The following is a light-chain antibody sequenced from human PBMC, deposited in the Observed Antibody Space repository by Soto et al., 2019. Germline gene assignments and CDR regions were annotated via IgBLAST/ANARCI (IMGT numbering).Light chain of an antibody. CDR3: QQYYSNPIT. J-gene: IGKJ3*01. Sequence: DIVMTQSPDSLAVSLGERATINCKSSQSVLYPSNNRNHLAWYQQKPGQAPKLLIFWASTRESGVPDRFSGSGSGTDFTLTISGLQAEDVAVYYCQQYYSNPITFGPGTKLDIK. V-gene: IGKV4-1*01. CDR1: QSVLYPSNNRNH. CDR2: WAS.